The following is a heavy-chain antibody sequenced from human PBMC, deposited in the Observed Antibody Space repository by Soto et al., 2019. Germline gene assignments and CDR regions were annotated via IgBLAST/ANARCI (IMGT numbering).Heavy chain of an antibody. J-gene: IGHJ6*02. CDR3: ATPDDILTGYSVTDYYGMDV. CDR2: IIPIFGTA. Sequence: QVQLVQSGAEVKKPGSSVKVSCKASGGTFSSYAISWVRQAPGQGLEWMGGIIPIFGTANYAQKFQGRVTIAADESTSTAYMELSSLRSEDTAVYYCATPDDILTGYSVTDYYGMDVWGQGTTVTVSS. D-gene: IGHD3-9*01. V-gene: IGHV1-69*01. CDR1: GGTFSSYA.